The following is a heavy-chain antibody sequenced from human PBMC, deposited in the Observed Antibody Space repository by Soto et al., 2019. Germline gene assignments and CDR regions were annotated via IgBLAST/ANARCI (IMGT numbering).Heavy chain of an antibody. J-gene: IGHJ5*02. CDR3: ARDFFDSSDYTTNWFDP. V-gene: IGHV4-39*01. Sequence: SETLSLTCSVSGDSVSSSRCYWAWIRQPPGEGLEWIGSIYHTGNAYYNPSLKSRVTISVDTSKNQFSLKLTSVTAADAALYYCARDFFDSSDYTTNWFDPWGQGTLVTVSS. D-gene: IGHD3-22*01. CDR1: GDSVSSSRCY. CDR2: IYHTGNA.